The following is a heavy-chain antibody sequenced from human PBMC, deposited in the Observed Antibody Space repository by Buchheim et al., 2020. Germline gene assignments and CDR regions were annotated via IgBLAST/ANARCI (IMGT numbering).Heavy chain of an antibody. D-gene: IGHD4-17*01. J-gene: IGHJ6*02. CDR1: GFTFSSYG. V-gene: IGHV3-30*02. Sequence: QVQLVESGGGVVQPGRSLRLSCAASGFTFSSYGMHWVRQAPGKGLEWVAFIRYDGSNKYYADSVKGRFTISRDNSKNTLYLQMNSLRAEDTAVYYCVKDQEDTVTLPAGYGMDVWGQGTT. CDR2: IRYDGSNK. CDR3: VKDQEDTVTLPAGYGMDV.